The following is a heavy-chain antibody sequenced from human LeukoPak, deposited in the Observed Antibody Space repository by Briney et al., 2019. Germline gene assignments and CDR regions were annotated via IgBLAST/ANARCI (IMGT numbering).Heavy chain of an antibody. CDR1: GFTFITNY. Sequence: PGGSLRLSCAASGFTFITNYMTWVRQAPGKGLEWVSVIYSGGSTYYADSVRGRFIISRDNSKNTLYLQMNSLRVEDTAVYYCASSVGDSSSSNWFDPWGQGTLVTVSS. V-gene: IGHV3-66*01. CDR3: ASSVGDSSSSNWFDP. J-gene: IGHJ5*02. CDR2: IYSGGST. D-gene: IGHD6-6*01.